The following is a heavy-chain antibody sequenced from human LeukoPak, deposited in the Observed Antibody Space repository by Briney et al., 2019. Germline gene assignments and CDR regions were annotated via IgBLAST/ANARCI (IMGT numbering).Heavy chain of an antibody. Sequence: GGSLRLSCAASGFTGSSNYMSWVRQAPGKGLEWVSVIYSGGSTYYADSVKGRFTISRHNSKNTLYLQMNSLRAEDTAVYYCARDGGYCSSTSCSYDALDIWGQGTMVTVSS. V-gene: IGHV3-53*04. CDR1: GFTGSSNY. D-gene: IGHD2-2*01. CDR2: IYSGGST. J-gene: IGHJ3*02. CDR3: ARDGGYCSSTSCSYDALDI.